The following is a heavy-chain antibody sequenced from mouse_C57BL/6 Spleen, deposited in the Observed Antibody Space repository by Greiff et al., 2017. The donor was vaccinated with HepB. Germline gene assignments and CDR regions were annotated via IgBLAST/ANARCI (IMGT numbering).Heavy chain of an antibody. J-gene: IGHJ4*01. CDR1: GYAFTNYL. V-gene: IGHV1-54*01. Sequence: QVHVKQSGAELVRPGTSVKVSCKASGYAFTNYLIEWVKQRPGQGLEWIGVINPGSGGTNYNEKFKGKATLTADKSSSTAYMQLSSLTSEDSAVYFCARERPNYYAMDYWGQRTSVTVSS. CDR2: INPGSGGT. CDR3: ARERPNYYAMDY.